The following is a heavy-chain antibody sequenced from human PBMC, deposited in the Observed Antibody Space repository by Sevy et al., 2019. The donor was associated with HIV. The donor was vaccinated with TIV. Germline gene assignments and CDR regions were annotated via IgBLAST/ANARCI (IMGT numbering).Heavy chain of an antibody. CDR2: IYYSGST. CDR3: ARHSSMTTVTMNY. J-gene: IGHJ4*02. CDR1: GGSVSRSTYY. V-gene: IGHV4-39*01. Sequence: SETLSLTCTVSGGSVSRSTYYWGWIRQPPGKGLEWIGSIYYSGSTYYNPSLKSRVTISVDPSKTQFSLKLSSVTAADTAVYYCARHSSMTTVTMNYWGQGTLVTVSS. D-gene: IGHD4-17*01.